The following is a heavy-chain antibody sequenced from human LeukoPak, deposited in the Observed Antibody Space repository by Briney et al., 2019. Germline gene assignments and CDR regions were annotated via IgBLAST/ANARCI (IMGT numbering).Heavy chain of an antibody. CDR2: IYYSGST. D-gene: IGHD2-2*01. V-gene: IGHV4-39*01. Sequence: SETLSLTCTVSGGSISSSSYYWGWIRQPPGKGLEWIGSIYYSGSTYYNPSLKSRVTISVDTSKNQFSLKLSSVTAADTAVYYCARQIRDSVVVPAARNWFDPWGQRTLVTVSS. J-gene: IGHJ5*02. CDR1: GGSISSSSYY. CDR3: ARQIRDSVVVPAARNWFDP.